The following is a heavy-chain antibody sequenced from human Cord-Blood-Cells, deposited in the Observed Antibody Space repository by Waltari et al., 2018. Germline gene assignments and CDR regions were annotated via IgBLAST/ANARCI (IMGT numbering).Heavy chain of an antibody. D-gene: IGHD1-7*01. V-gene: IGHV4-39*01. CDR2: IYYSGST. Sequence: QLQLQESGPGLVKPSETLSLTCTVSGGSISSSSYYCGWIRQPPGKGLEWIGSIYYSGSTYYNPSLKSRVTISVDTSKNQFSLKLSSVTAADTAVYYCAIYLELRDYFDYWGQGTLVTVSS. J-gene: IGHJ4*02. CDR1: GGSISSSSYY. CDR3: AIYLELRDYFDY.